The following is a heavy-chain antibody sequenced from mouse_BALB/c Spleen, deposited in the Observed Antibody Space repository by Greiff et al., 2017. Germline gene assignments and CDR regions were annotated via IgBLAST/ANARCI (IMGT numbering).Heavy chain of an antibody. D-gene: IGHD1-1*01. J-gene: IGHJ3*01. Sequence: EVQLVESGGGLVKPGGSLKLSCAASGFTFSSYGMHWVRQAPEKGLEWVAYISSGSSSTYYADTVKGRFTISRDNPKNTLFLQMSSLKSEDTAMYYCARPHYEGDYWGQGTMVTVSA. CDR2: ISSGSSST. CDR1: GFTFSSYG. V-gene: IGHV5-17*01. CDR3: ARPHYEGDY.